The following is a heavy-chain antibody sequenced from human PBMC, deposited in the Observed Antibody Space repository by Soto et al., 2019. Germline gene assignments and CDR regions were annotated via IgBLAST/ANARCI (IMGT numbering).Heavy chain of an antibody. CDR2: ILYDGSNE. D-gene: IGHD6-13*01. V-gene: IGHV3-33*01. CDR1: GFTFSSYN. J-gene: IGHJ4*02. Sequence: PXGSLRLSCGAFGFTFSSYNMHWVRQAPGRGLEWVSFILYDGSNELYADSVKGRFTISRDNSKNTLYLQMNSLRAEDTAVYYCARVSGFSSTSVDSWGQGTLVTVSS. CDR3: ARVSGFSSTSVDS.